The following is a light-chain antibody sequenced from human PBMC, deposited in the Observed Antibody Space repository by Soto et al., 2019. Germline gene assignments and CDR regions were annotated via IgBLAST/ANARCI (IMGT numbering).Light chain of an antibody. CDR2: AAS. Sequence: DIQMTQSPSSLSASVGDEVTITCRASRTIMTSLNWYQLKPGKPPRLLIYAASSLQSGVPSRFSGSGSGTDFTLTISSLQPEDFATYYCQQSYSIPHTFGQGTRLEIK. CDR1: RTIMTS. V-gene: IGKV1-39*01. CDR3: QQSYSIPHT. J-gene: IGKJ5*01.